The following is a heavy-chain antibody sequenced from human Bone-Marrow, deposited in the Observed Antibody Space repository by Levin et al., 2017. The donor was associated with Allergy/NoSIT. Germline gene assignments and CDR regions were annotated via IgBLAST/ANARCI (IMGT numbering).Heavy chain of an antibody. CDR1: GFSFSDYS. CDR2: ISSHSNFK. V-gene: IGHV3-21*04. J-gene: IGHJ6*03. CDR3: ARDRAMVRGVILPHYYYLDV. D-gene: IGHD3-10*01. Sequence: LSLTCAASGFSFSDYSMNWVRQAPGRGLEWVSSISSHSNFKYYSDSVQGRFSISRDNAQNSLYLQMNSLRAEDTAIYFCARDRAMVRGVILPHYYYLDVWGSGTTVTVSS.